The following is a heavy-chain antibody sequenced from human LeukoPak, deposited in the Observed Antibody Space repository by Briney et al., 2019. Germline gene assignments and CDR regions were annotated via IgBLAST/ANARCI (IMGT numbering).Heavy chain of an antibody. Sequence: ASVKVSFKASGYTFTGYYMHWVRQAPGQGLEWMGWINPNSGGTDYAQKFQGRVTMTRDTSISTAYMELSRLRSDDTAVYYCARDSGYYGSGSYYYWGQGTLVTVSS. V-gene: IGHV1-2*02. J-gene: IGHJ4*02. CDR3: ARDSGYYGSGSYYY. D-gene: IGHD3-10*01. CDR2: INPNSGGT. CDR1: GYTFTGYY.